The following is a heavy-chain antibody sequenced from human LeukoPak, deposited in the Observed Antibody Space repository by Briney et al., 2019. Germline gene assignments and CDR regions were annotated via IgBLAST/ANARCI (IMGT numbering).Heavy chain of an antibody. V-gene: IGHV3-7*01. J-gene: IGHJ4*02. CDR2: IKQDGSEK. D-gene: IGHD2-2*01. CDR3: ASGYFGHYCSFTSCYAGVY. CDR1: GFTFSSYW. Sequence: GGSLRLSCAASGFTFSSYWMSWVRQAPGKGLEWVANIKQDGSEKYHVDSVKGRFTISRDNAKNSLYLQMNSLRAEDTAVYYCASGYFGHYCSFTSCYAGVYWGQGTLVTVSS.